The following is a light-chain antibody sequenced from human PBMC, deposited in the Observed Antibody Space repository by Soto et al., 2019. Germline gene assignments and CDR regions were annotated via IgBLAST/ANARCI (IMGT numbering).Light chain of an antibody. V-gene: IGKV3-20*01. Sequence: EIVLTQSPGTLSLSPGERATLSCRASQNTSSSFLAWYQQKPGQAPRLLIYGASSRATGIPDRFSGSGSGTDFTLTISRLEPEDFAVYYCPQYGSSPDTFGQGTKLEIK. CDR2: GAS. CDR3: PQYGSSPDT. CDR1: QNTSSSF. J-gene: IGKJ2*01.